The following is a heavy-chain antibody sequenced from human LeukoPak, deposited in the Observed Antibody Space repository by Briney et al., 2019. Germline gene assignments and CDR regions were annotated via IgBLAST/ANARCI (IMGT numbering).Heavy chain of an antibody. CDR1: GGSISSGSYH. V-gene: IGHV4-61*02. Sequence: PSETLSLTCTVSGGSISSGSYHSSWIRQPAGKGLEWIGRIYTSGSTNYNPSLKSRVTISVDTSKNQFSLKLSSVTAADTAVYYCARGLRATKPEFDYWGQGTLVTVSS. CDR3: ARGLRATKPEFDY. CDR2: IYTSGST. D-gene: IGHD5-12*01. J-gene: IGHJ4*02.